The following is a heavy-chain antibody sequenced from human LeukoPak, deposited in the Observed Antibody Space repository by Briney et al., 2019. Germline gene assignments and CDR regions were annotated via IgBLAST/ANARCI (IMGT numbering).Heavy chain of an antibody. J-gene: IGHJ3*02. Sequence: SQTLSLTCTVSGGSISSGSYYWSWIRQPAGKGLEWIGRIYTSGSTNYNPSLKSRVTISVDTSKNQFSLKLSSVTAADTAVYYCARRGLAAAGNDAFDIWGQGTMVTVSS. CDR3: ARRGLAAAGNDAFDI. CDR2: IYTSGST. CDR1: GGSISSGSYY. V-gene: IGHV4-61*02. D-gene: IGHD6-13*01.